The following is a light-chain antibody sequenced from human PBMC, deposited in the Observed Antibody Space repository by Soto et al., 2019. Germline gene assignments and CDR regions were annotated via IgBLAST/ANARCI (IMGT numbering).Light chain of an antibody. V-gene: IGKV3-15*01. J-gene: IGKJ4*01. Sequence: EILMTQSPATLSVSPGERATLSCRASQSVSSNLAWYQQKPGQGPRLLIYGASTRATGIPARFSGSGSGTEFTLAISSLQSEDFAVYYCQQYNNWPLTFGGGTKVEIK. CDR1: QSVSSN. CDR3: QQYNNWPLT. CDR2: GAS.